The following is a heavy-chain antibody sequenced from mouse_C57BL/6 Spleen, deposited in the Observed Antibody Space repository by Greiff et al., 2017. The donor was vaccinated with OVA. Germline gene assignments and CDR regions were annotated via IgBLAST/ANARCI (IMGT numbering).Heavy chain of an antibody. CDR1: GYTFTDYE. V-gene: IGHV1-15*01. J-gene: IGHJ2*01. Sequence: QVTLKVSGAELVRPGASVTLSCKASGYTFTDYEMHWVKQTPVHGLEWIGAIDPETGGTAYNQKFKGKAILTADKSSSTAYMELRSLTSEDSAVYYCTTYGLDYWGQGTTRTVSS. D-gene: IGHD1-1*01. CDR3: TTYGLDY. CDR2: IDPETGGT.